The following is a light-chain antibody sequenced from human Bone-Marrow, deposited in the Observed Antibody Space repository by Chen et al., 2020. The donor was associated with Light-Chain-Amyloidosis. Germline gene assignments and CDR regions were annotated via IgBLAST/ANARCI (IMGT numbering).Light chain of an antibody. Sequence: LTQPPSVSVSPGQTGNITCYGDNLGNKYVCWYQQKPGQSPVVVLYHDNKRTSGIPERFSGSSSGTTATLTISGVQAEDEADYHCQSADSSGTYEVIFGGGTKLTVL. J-gene: IGLJ2*01. CDR1: NLGNKY. CDR3: QSADSSGTYEVI. CDR2: HDN. V-gene: IGLV3-25*03.